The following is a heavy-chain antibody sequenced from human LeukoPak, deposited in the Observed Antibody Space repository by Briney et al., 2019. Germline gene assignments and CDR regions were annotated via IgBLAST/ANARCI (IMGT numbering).Heavy chain of an antibody. V-gene: IGHV3-48*03. CDR3: ARGSPHSYGSLTDD. D-gene: IGHD5-18*01. CDR1: GFTFSTYE. J-gene: IGHJ4*02. CDR2: ISSGGSPI. Sequence: PGGSLRLSCVVSGFTFSTYELHWVRQAPGKGLEWVSFISSGGSPIYYADSVRGRFTISTDNANTSLYLQMNSLRVGDTAVYYCARGSPHSYGSLTDDWGQGTLVTVSS.